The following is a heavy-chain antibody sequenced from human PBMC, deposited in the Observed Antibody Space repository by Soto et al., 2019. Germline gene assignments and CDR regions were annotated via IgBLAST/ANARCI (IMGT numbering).Heavy chain of an antibody. Sequence: LRLSCAASGFTFSSYGMHWVRQAPGKGLEWVAVIWYDGSNKYYADSVKGRFTISRDNSKNTLYLQMNSLRAEDTAVYSCARESFTPAYDSSGYYEYWGQGTLVTVSS. D-gene: IGHD3-22*01. J-gene: IGHJ4*02. CDR1: GFTFSSYG. CDR3: ARESFTPAYDSSGYYEY. CDR2: IWYDGSNK. V-gene: IGHV3-33*01.